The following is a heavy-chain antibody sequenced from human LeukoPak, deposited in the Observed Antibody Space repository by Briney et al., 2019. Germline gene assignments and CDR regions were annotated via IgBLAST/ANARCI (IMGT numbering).Heavy chain of an antibody. CDR1: GGSINSHY. V-gene: IGHV4-59*06. D-gene: IGHD4-17*01. J-gene: IGHJ4*02. CDR2: IYYSGST. CDR3: ARGATTVSDFDY. Sequence: PSETLSLTCTVSGGSINSHYWSWIRQHPGKGLEWIGYIYYSGSTYYNPSLKSRVTISVDTSKNQFSLKLSSVTAADTAVYYCARGATTVSDFDYWGQGTLVTVSS.